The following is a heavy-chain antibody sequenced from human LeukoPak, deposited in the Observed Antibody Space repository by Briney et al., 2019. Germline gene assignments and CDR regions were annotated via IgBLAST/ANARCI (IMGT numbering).Heavy chain of an antibody. Sequence: PSETLSLTCTVSGGSISSYYWSWIRQPPGKGLEWIGYIYYSGSTYYNPSLKSRVTISVDTSKNQFSLKLSSVTAADTAVYYCARYCSSTSCSEAWGQGTLVTVSS. D-gene: IGHD2-2*01. CDR2: IYYSGST. CDR1: GGSISSYY. CDR3: ARYCSSTSCSEA. J-gene: IGHJ4*02. V-gene: IGHV4-59*08.